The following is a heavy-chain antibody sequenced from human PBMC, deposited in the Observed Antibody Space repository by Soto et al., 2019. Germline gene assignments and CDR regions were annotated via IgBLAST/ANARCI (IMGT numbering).Heavy chain of an antibody. CDR1: GYTFTSYG. D-gene: IGHD3-22*01. CDR3: ARDDYDSSGYYSFPPTSDAFDI. J-gene: IGHJ3*02. V-gene: IGHV1-18*01. Sequence: ASVKVSCKASGYTFTSYGISWVRQAPGQGLEWMGWISAYNGNTNYAQKLQGRVTMTTDTSTSTAYMELRSLRSDDTAVYYCARDDYDSSGYYSFPPTSDAFDIWGQGTMVTVSS. CDR2: ISAYNGNT.